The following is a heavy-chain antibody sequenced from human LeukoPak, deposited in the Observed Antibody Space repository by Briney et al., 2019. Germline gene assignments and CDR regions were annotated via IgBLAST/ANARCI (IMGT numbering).Heavy chain of an antibody. D-gene: IGHD1-26*01. Sequence: SQTLSLTCTVSGGSTSSYYWSWIRQPPGKGLEWIGYIYYSGSTNYNPSLKSRVTISVDTSKNPFSLKLSSVTAADTAVYYCARVEHPGSYYYFDYWGQGTLVTVSS. CDR2: IYYSGST. CDR3: ARVEHPGSYYYFDY. CDR1: GGSTSSYY. J-gene: IGHJ4*02. V-gene: IGHV4-59*01.